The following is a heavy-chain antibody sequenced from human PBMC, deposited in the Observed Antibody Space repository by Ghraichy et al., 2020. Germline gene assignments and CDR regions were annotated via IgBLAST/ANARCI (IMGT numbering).Heavy chain of an antibody. CDR3: AGPSDYQYYFDY. J-gene: IGHJ4*02. CDR2: ISSSSSYI. V-gene: IGHV3-21*01. D-gene: IGHD5-12*01. Sequence: GGSLRLSCAASGFTFSSYSMNWVRQAPGKGLEWVSSISSSSSYINYADSVKGRFTISRDNAKNSLYLQMNSLRAEDTAVYYCAGPSDYQYYFDYWGQGTLVTVSS. CDR1: GFTFSSYS.